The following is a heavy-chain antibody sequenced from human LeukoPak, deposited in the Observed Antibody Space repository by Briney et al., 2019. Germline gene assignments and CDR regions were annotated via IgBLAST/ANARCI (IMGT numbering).Heavy chain of an antibody. J-gene: IGHJ6*02. V-gene: IGHV3-23*01. CDR1: GFTIRSYA. D-gene: IGHD3-10*01. Sequence: GKSLRLSCAGSGFTIRSYAMSWIRQPPGKGLDWVSGISCTGGSTYYADSVKGRITVFRDNSKNTLLLQRTSLRVEDTAVYYCAKDSTDLRWFGELSIGGMDVWGQGTTVTVSS. CDR3: AKDSTDLRWFGELSIGGMDV. CDR2: ISCTGGST.